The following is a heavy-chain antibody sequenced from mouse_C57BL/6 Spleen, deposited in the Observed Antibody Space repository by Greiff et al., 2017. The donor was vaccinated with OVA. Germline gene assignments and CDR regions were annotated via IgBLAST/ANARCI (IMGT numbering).Heavy chain of an antibody. CDR2: ILPGSGSP. D-gene: IGHD2-3*01. Sequence: VKLMESGAELMKPGASVKLSCKATGYTFTGYWIAWVKQRPGHGLEWIGEILPGSGSPNYNAKFKGKATFTADTSSNTAYMQLSSLTTEDSAIYYCARRGDGYLAWFAYWGQGTLVTVSA. V-gene: IGHV1-9*01. J-gene: IGHJ3*01. CDR3: ARRGDGYLAWFAY. CDR1: GYTFTGYW.